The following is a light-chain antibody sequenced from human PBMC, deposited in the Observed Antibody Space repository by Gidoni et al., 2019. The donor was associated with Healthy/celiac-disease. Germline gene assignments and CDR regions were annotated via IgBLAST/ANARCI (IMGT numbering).Light chain of an antibody. CDR3: QSYDSSLSGSMV. CDR1: RSNIGAGYG. V-gene: IGLV1-40*01. J-gene: IGLJ2*01. Sequence: QSLPTPPPPVSGAPGQSVPISCTGSRSNIGAGYGVHWYQQLPGTAPKLLIYGNSNRPSGVPGRFSGSKSGTSASLDITGLQAEDEADYYCQSYDSSLSGSMVFGGGTKLTVL. CDR2: GNS.